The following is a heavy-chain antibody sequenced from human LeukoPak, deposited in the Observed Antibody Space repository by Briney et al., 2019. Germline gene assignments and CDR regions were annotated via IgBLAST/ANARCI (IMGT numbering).Heavy chain of an antibody. CDR2: LFPTGRT. D-gene: IGHD5-18*01. V-gene: IGHV4-38-2*02. CDR1: GYSIRSGYY. Sequence: SETLSLTCTVSGYSIRSGYYWGWIRQPPGEGLEWIGSLFPTGRTYYNPSLKSRVTISVVTSKNQFSLKLNSVNVADTAVYYCARLDTAMVQIDYWGQGTLVTISS. J-gene: IGHJ4*02. CDR3: ARLDTAMVQIDY.